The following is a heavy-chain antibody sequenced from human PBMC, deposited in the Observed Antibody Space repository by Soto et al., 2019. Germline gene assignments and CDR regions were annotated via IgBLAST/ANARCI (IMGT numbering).Heavy chain of an antibody. J-gene: IGHJ4*02. D-gene: IGHD6-13*01. CDR2: ISAYNGNT. CDR3: ARESSSSCHDY. Sequence: QVQLVQSGAEVKKPGASVKVSCKASGYTFTSYGISWVGQDPGQGLEWMGWISAYNGNTNYAQKIQGRVTMTTDTSTSTAYTELRSLRYDDTAVYYCARESSSSCHDYWGQGTLVTVSS. CDR1: GYTFTSYG. V-gene: IGHV1-18*01.